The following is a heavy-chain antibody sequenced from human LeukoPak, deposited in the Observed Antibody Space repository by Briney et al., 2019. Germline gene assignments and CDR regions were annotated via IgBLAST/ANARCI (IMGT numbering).Heavy chain of an antibody. J-gene: IGHJ4*02. CDR3: ATVRPTDAPYYFDY. CDR1: GYTLTELS. V-gene: IGHV1-24*01. Sequence: ASVKVSCKVSGYTLTELSMHWVRQAPGKGLEWRGGVEPEEGETIYAQKFQGTVTMTEDTSSATAYMELSRLRSEDTAVYYCATVRPTDAPYYFDYWGQGTLVTVPS. CDR2: VEPEEGET. D-gene: IGHD2-21*01.